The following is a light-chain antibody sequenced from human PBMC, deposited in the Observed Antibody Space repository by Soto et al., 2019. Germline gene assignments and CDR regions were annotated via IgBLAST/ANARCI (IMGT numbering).Light chain of an antibody. V-gene: IGLV2-8*01. CDR3: SSFAGNNNLV. J-gene: IGLJ2*01. Sequence: QSVLTQPPSASGSPGQSVTISCTGTSSDVGGYNYVSWYQQHPGKAPKLMIYEVSKRPSGVPDRFSGSKSGNTASLTVSGIQAEDEADYYCSSFAGNNNLVFGGGTKLTVL. CDR2: EVS. CDR1: SSDVGGYNY.